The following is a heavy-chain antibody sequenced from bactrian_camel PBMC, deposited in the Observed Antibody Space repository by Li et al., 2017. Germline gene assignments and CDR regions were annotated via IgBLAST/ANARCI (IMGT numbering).Heavy chain of an antibody. CDR1: GFISAGQC. CDR3: ALRQSLYCSKRRPMRAADFDD. Sequence: HVQLVESGGGSVQAGGSLRLSCQITGFISAGQCMGWFRQGPGKGREEVAGITNIGRAVYADSVKGRFTISLDNAKITVYLQLNSLKPEDTAMYYCALRQSLYCSKRRPMRAADFDDWGQGTQVTVS. CDR2: ITNIGRA. V-gene: IGHV3S53*01. D-gene: IGHD1*01. J-gene: IGHJ6*01.